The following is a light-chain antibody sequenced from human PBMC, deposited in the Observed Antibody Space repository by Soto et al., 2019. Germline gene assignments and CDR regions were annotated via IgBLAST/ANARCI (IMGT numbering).Light chain of an antibody. CDR2: EVS. V-gene: IGLV2-14*01. CDR1: SSDVGGYNY. Sequence: QSALTQPASVSGSPGQSITISCTGTSSDVGGYNYVSWYQQHPGKAPKLMIYEVSNRPSGVSNRFSGSKSGNTASLTISGLQAEDEADYYCSSYTSSSTNYVFGTGTNLTVL. CDR3: SSYTSSSTNYV. J-gene: IGLJ1*01.